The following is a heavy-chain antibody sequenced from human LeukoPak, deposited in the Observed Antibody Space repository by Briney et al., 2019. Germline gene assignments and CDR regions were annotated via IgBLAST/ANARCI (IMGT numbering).Heavy chain of an antibody. V-gene: IGHV1-2*02. CDR3: ARDSSPPRITMVRGVSPGY. J-gene: IGHJ4*02. D-gene: IGHD3-10*01. Sequence: ASVKVSCKASGYTFTGYYMHWVRRAPGQGLEWMGWINPNSGGTNYAQKFQGRVTMTRDTSISTAYMELSRLRSDDTAVYYCARDSSPPRITMVRGVSPGYWGQGTLVTVSS. CDR2: INPNSGGT. CDR1: GYTFTGYY.